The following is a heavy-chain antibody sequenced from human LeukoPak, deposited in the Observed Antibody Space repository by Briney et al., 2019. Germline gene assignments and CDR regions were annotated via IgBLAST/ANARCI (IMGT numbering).Heavy chain of an antibody. V-gene: IGHV4-39*07. CDR1: GGSISSSSYY. Sequence: SETLSLTCTASGGSISSSSYYWGWIRQPPGKGLEWIGSIYYSGSTYYNPSVKSRVTISVDTSKNQFSLKLSSVTAADTAVYYCARDAGYSSSWYIDHDAFDIWGQGTMVTVSS. D-gene: IGHD6-13*01. J-gene: IGHJ3*02. CDR2: IYYSGST. CDR3: ARDAGYSSSWYIDHDAFDI.